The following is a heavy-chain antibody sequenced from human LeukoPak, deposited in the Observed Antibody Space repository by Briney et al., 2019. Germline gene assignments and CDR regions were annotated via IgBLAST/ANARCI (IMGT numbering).Heavy chain of an antibody. V-gene: IGHV3-23*01. CDR3: ARRKEYCSGGSCQEYLQH. CDR1: GFIFNIYA. Sequence: SGGSLRLPCAPSGFIFNIYAMSWFRQAPGKGLEWVSAISGSSGSTYYADSVKGRFTISRDNSKNTLYLQMNSVRAEDTAVYYCARRKEYCSGGSCQEYLQHWGQGTLVTVSS. D-gene: IGHD2-15*01. J-gene: IGHJ1*01. CDR2: ISGSSGST.